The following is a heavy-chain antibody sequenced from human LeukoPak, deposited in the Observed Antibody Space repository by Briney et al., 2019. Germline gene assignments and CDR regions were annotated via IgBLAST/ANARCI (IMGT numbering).Heavy chain of an antibody. CDR2: ISAYNGNT. CDR1: GYTFTSYG. Sequence: ASVKVSCKASGYTFTSYGISWVRQAPGQGLEWMGWISAYNGNTNYAQKFQGRVTMTRDTSTSTVYMELSSLRSEDTAVYYCARAVSDCSGGSCYPYYYYYMDVWGKGTTVTVSS. V-gene: IGHV1-18*01. CDR3: ARAVSDCSGGSCYPYYYYYMDV. J-gene: IGHJ6*03. D-gene: IGHD2-15*01.